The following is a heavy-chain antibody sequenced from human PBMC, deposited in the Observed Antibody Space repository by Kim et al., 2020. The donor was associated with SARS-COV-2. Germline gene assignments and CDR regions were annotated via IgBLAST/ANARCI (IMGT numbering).Heavy chain of an antibody. V-gene: IGHV4-59*01. Sequence: SETLSLTCTVSGGSISSYYWSWIRQPPGKGLEWIGYIYYSGSTNYNPSLKSRVTISVDTSKNQFSLKLSSVTAADTAVYYCARDNHGLGELSFDYWGQGTLPPVSS. CDR1: GGSISSYY. CDR3: ARDNHGLGELSFDY. CDR2: IYYSGST. J-gene: IGHJ4*02. D-gene: IGHD3-16*02.